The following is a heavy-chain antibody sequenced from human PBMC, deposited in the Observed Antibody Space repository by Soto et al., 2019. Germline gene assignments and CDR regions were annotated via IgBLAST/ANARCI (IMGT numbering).Heavy chain of an antibody. CDR3: ARVCSSTSCYAQRPRLVAYYYYGMDV. V-gene: IGHV1-3*01. J-gene: IGHJ6*02. Sequence: GASVKVSCKASGYTFTSYAMHWVRQAPGQRLEWMGWINAGNGNTKYSQKFQGRVTITRDTSASTAYMELSSLRSEDTAVYYCARVCSSTSCYAQRPRLVAYYYYGMDVWGQGTTVTVSS. CDR1: GYTFTSYA. CDR2: INAGNGNT. D-gene: IGHD2-2*01.